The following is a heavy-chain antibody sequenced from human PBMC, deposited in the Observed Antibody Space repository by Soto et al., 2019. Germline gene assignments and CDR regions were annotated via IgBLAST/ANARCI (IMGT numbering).Heavy chain of an antibody. V-gene: IGHV3-23*01. J-gene: IGHJ4*01. CDR3: AKDRDYYGSGSYSGDY. CDR1: GFTFSSYA. Sequence: EVQLLESGGGLVQPGGSLRLSCAASGFTFSSYAMSWVRQAPGKGLEWVSAISGSGGSTYYADSVKGRFTISRDNSKKTLYLQMNSLRAEDTAVYYCAKDRDYYGSGSYSGDYWGHGTLVTVSS. D-gene: IGHD3-10*01. CDR2: ISGSGGST.